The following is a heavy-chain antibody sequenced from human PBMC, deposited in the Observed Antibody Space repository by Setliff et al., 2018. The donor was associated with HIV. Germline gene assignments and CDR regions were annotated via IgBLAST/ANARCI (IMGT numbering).Heavy chain of an antibody. D-gene: IGHD6-6*01. V-gene: IGHV3-30*04. CDR1: GFTFSASP. CDR3: VRDGKIGARLDY. Sequence: GGSLRLSCEASGFTFSASPIHWVRQAPGKGLEWAAVISYDGRNKFYIDSVKGRFTLSRDNSKNTVYLQMNSLRPEDTGVYYCVRDGKIGARLDYWGPGTQVTVPQ. J-gene: IGHJ4*02. CDR2: ISYDGRNK.